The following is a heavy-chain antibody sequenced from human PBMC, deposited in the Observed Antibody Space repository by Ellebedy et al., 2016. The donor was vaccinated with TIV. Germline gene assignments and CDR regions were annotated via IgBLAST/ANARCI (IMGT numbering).Heavy chain of an antibody. D-gene: IGHD3-10*02. CDR1: GFAFKSYS. J-gene: IGHJ6*03. CDR2: ISDRNSNR. CDR3: RRPMFYYHYYMDV. V-gene: IGHV3-21*01. Sequence: GGSLRLXCAASGFAFKSYSMNWVRQAPGKGLEWVAPISDRNSNRFYSDSVKGRFIISRDDATSSLFLEMNTLRVEDTAVYYCRRPMFYYHYYMDVWGKGTTVIV.